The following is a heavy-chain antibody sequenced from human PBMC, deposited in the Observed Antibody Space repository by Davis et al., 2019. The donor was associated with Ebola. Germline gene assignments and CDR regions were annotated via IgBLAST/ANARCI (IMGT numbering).Heavy chain of an antibody. V-gene: IGHV3-69-1*01. D-gene: IGHD5-24*01. CDR1: GFVFRNYV. CDR3: ARDYVDGYKSGNFDY. J-gene: IGHJ4*02. Sequence: GESLKISCAASGFVFRNYVMSWVRQAPGKGLEWVSTLGTSADTYYADSVKGRFTISRDNAQNSIYLQMNSLRDEDTAVYYCARDYVDGYKSGNFDYWGQGTLVTVSS. CDR2: LGTSADT.